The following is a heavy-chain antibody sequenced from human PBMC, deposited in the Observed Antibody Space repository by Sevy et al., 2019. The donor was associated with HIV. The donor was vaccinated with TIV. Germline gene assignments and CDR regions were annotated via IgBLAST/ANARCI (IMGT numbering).Heavy chain of an antibody. CDR2: ISVLSNYI. CDR3: ARGENWNYAEY. J-gene: IGHJ4*02. V-gene: IGHV3-21*01. Sequence: GGSLRLSCAASGFTFNSYSINWVRQAPGKGLEWVSYISVLSNYIYYADSLKGRFTISRDNAKDSVYLQMNSLRVEDTAVYYGARGENWNYAEYWGQGILVTVSS. CDR1: GFTFNSYS. D-gene: IGHD1-7*01.